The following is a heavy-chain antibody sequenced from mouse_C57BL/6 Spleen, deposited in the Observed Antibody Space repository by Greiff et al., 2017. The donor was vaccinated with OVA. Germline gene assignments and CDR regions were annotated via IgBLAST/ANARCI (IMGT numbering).Heavy chain of an antibody. CDR1: GYSITSGYY. CDR3: AREANFYFDY. CDR2: ISYDGSN. V-gene: IGHV3-6*01. J-gene: IGHJ2*01. D-gene: IGHD4-1*01. Sequence: EVQVVESGPGLVKPSQSLSLTCSVTGYSITSGYYWNWIRQFPGNKLEWMGYISYDGSNNYNPSLKNRISITRDTSKNQFFLKLNSVTTEDTATYYCAREANFYFDYWGQGTTLTVSS.